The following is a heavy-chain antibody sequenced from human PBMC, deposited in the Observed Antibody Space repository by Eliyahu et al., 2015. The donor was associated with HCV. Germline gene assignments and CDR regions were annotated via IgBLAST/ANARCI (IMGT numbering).Heavy chain of an antibody. V-gene: IGHV3-33*01. J-gene: IGHJ6*02. CDR1: GFXFSSXG. CDR3: ARWVVAATTLYYYYGMDV. Sequence: QVQLVESGGGVVQPGRSLRLSCAAXGFXFSSXGXHWVRQAPGKGLEWVAVIWYDGSNKYYADSVKGRFTISRDNSKNTLYLQMNSLRAEDTAVYYCARWVVAATTLYYYYGMDVWGQGTTVTVSS. CDR2: IWYDGSNK. D-gene: IGHD2-15*01.